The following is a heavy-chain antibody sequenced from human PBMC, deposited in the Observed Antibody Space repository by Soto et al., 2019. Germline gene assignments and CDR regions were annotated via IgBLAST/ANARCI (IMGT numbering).Heavy chain of an antibody. J-gene: IGHJ3*02. CDR2: MNPNSGNT. CDR1: GYTFTSYD. CDR3: ARGNSYYYDSSDAFDI. Sequence: ASVKVSCKASGYTFTSYDINWVRQATGQGLEWMGWMNPNSGNTGYAQKFQGRVTMTRNTSISTAYMELSSLRSEDTAVYYCARGNSYYYDSSDAFDIGGQGTMVTVAS. V-gene: IGHV1-8*01. D-gene: IGHD3-22*01.